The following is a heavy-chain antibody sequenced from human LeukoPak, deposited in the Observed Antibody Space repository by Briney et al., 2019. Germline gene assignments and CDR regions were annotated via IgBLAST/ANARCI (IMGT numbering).Heavy chain of an antibody. Sequence: GGSLRLSCAASGFTFSSYSMNWVRQAPGKGLEWVSSISSSSSYIYYADSVKGRFTISRDNAKKSLYLQMNSLRAEDTAVYYCARDYGSGSYYPPPPYYWGQGTLVTVSS. V-gene: IGHV3-21*01. CDR1: GFTFSSYS. CDR3: ARDYGSGSYYPPPPYY. CDR2: ISSSSSYI. J-gene: IGHJ4*02. D-gene: IGHD3-10*01.